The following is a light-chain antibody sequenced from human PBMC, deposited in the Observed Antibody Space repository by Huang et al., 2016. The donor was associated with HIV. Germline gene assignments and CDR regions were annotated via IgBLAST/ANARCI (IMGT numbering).Light chain of an antibody. CDR2: DAS. J-gene: IGKJ1*01. CDR3: QHYDNLRT. CDR1: QDISNY. Sequence: DIQMTQSPSSLSASVGDRVTITCQASQDISNYLNWYQQKPGEAPKRLIYDASNLETGVSSRFSGSGSGTDFTFTISSLQPEDIATYYCQHYDNLRTFGQGTKVEIK. V-gene: IGKV1-33*01.